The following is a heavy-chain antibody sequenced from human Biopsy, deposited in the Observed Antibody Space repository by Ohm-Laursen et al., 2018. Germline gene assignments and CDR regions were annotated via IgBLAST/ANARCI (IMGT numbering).Heavy chain of an antibody. J-gene: IGHJ4*02. CDR3: ARWETTLGRSLDS. CDR2: MSPNTGNT. D-gene: IGHD1-26*01. CDR1: GYTFTSHD. Sequence: GASVKASCKASGYTFTSHDINWVRQATGQGLEWMGWMSPNTGNTVYAQRFQDRVTMTSDTSTGTAYMELTSLTSDDTAVYFCARWETTLGRSLDSWSQGTLVAVSS. V-gene: IGHV1-8*01.